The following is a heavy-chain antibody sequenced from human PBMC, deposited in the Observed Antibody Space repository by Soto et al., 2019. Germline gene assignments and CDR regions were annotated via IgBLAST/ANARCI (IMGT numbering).Heavy chain of an antibody. CDR3: ATVPSGYHVY. CDR1: GYTLTDLS. J-gene: IGHJ4*02. CDR2: FNPVDGET. Sequence: GASVKVSGKLSGYTLTDLSMHWVQRAPGKGLEWLEGFNPVDGETIYAQKFQGRVTMTEDTSTDTAYMELRSLRSENRAVIYCATVPSGYHVYWGQGTLVTVSS. D-gene: IGHD5-12*01. V-gene: IGHV1-24*01.